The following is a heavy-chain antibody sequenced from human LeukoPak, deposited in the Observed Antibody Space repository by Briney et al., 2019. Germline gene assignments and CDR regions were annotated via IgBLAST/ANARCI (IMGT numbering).Heavy chain of an antibody. CDR3: ARERRGPTYFDY. CDR2: IYYSGST. CDR1: GGSITSYY. J-gene: IGHJ4*02. Sequence: SETLSLTCTVSGGSITSYYWSWIRQPPGKGLEWIGYIYYSGSTNYNPSLKSRVAISVDTSKNQFSLRLSSVTAADTAVYYCARERRGPTYFDYWGQGTLVTVSS. V-gene: IGHV4-59*01. D-gene: IGHD3-10*01.